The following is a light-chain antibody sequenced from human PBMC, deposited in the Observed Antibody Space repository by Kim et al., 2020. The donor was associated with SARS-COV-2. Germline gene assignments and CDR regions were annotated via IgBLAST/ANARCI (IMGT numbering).Light chain of an antibody. CDR3: AAWDDSLSGRV. Sequence: GHSITISCSGRSSNIGSNYVYWYQQLPGTAPKLLIAKNNQRPSGVPDRFSGAKSGTSASLAISGLRSEDEADYYCAAWDDSLSGRVFGGGTQLTVL. J-gene: IGLJ3*02. V-gene: IGLV1-47*01. CDR1: SSNIGSNY. CDR2: KNN.